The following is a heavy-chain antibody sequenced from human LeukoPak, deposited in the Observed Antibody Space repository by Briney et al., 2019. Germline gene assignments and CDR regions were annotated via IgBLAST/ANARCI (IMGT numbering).Heavy chain of an antibody. CDR3: AKGRTSQLWEFDP. D-gene: IGHD6-6*01. J-gene: IGHJ5*02. V-gene: IGHV3-23*01. CDR2: ISGSGGST. Sequence: GGSLRLSCAASGFTFSSYAMSWVRQAPGKGLEWVSAISGSGGSTYYADSVKGRFTISRDNSKNTLYLQMSSLIAEDTAVYYCAKGRTSQLWEFDPWGQGTLVTVSS. CDR1: GFTFSSYA.